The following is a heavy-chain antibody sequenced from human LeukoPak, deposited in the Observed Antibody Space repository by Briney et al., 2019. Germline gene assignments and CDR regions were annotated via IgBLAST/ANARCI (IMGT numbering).Heavy chain of an antibody. CDR1: GFSVSSNY. V-gene: IGHV3-66*01. CDR3: ARDMWGMAGLGMDV. CDR2: FYSGGST. J-gene: IGHJ6*02. Sequence: PGGSLRLSCEASGFSVSSNYMSWVRQAPGKGLEWVSVFYSGGSTYYADSVKGRFTISRDNSKNTLYLQMNSLRAEDTAVYYCARDMWGMAGLGMDVWGQGTTVTVSS. D-gene: IGHD1-26*01.